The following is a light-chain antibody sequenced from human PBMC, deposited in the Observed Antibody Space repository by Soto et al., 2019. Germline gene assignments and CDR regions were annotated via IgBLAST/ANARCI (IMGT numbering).Light chain of an antibody. CDR1: SGDVDAFDY. V-gene: IGLV2-14*01. J-gene: IGLJ1*01. CDR3: TSFTSSSTQV. CDR2: EVS. Sequence: QPVLTQPASVSGSPGQSITISCTGTSGDVDAFDYVSWYQQHPGKAPKLMIFEVSDRPSGVSDRFSGSKSGSTASLTISGLQAEDEADYFCTSFTSSSTQVFGTGTKLTVL.